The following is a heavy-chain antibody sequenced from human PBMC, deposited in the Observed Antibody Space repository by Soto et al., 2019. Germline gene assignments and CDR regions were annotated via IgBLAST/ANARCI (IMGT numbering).Heavy chain of an antibody. CDR1: GCTFSSYA. V-gene: IGHV1-69*06. D-gene: IGHD1-26*01. CDR3: ARARHGGLYSGSYTVYYFDY. Sequence: GASVKVSCKASGCTFSSYAISWVRQAPGQGLEWMGGIIPIFGTANYAQKFQGRVTITADKSTSTAYMELSSLRSEDTAVYYCARARHGGLYSGSYTVYYFDYWGQGTLVTVSS. J-gene: IGHJ4*02. CDR2: IIPIFGTA.